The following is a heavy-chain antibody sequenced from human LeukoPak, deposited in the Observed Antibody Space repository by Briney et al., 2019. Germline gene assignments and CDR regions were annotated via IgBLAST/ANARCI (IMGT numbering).Heavy chain of an antibody. Sequence: GASVKVSCKASGYTFTTYDINWVRQATGQGLEWMGWISAYNGKTNSAQRLQGRVTMTTDTSTTTAYMELRSLRSDDTAVYYCATTTNQYCSGGNRFSFYFDYWGQGTLVTVSS. CDR2: ISAYNGKT. CDR3: ATTTNQYCSGGNRFSFYFDY. J-gene: IGHJ4*02. V-gene: IGHV1-18*01. CDR1: GYTFTTYD. D-gene: IGHD2-15*01.